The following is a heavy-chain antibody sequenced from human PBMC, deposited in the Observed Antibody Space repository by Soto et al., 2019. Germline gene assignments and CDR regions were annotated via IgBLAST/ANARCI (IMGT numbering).Heavy chain of an antibody. V-gene: IGHV4-34*01. CDR2: INHNGST. CDR3: GRGRGYSNAWGSYYSGMDV. Sequence: QVQLQQWGAGLLKPSETLSLTCAIYGGSFSNYYWNWIRQPPGKGLEWMGKINHNGSTNYSPSLKSRLTISVATSKNQFSLKLISVTAADTAVYFCGRGRGYSNAWGSYYSGMDVWGQGTTVTVSS. J-gene: IGHJ6*02. CDR1: GGSFSNYY. D-gene: IGHD6-19*01.